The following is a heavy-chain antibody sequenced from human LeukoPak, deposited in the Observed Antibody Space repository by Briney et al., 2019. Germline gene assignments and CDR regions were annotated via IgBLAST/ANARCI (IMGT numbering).Heavy chain of an antibody. V-gene: IGHV1-46*01. D-gene: IGHD4-23*01. J-gene: IGHJ4*02. CDR3: AREGYGGNSAPEAYFDY. CDR1: GYTFTGYY. CDR2: INPSGGST. Sequence: ASVKVSCKASGYTFTGYYMHWVRQAPGQGLEWMGIINPSGGSTSYAQKFQGRVTMTRDMSTSTVYMELSSLRSEDTAVYYCAREGYGGNSAPEAYFDYWGQGTLVTVSS.